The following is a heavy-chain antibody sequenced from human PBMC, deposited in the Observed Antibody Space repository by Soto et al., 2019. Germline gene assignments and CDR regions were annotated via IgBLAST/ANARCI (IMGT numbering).Heavy chain of an antibody. J-gene: IGHJ4*02. Sequence: GGSLRLSCEASGFTLRNYAMTWVRQAPGKGLEWVSLISANDVGTYYAESVKTRFTISTDQSRNTVYLQMDSLRADDTAIYYCAKAKNDYNWDNRPPFDYWGQGTLVTVPQ. V-gene: IGHV3-23*01. CDR2: ISANDVGT. CDR3: AKAKNDYNWDNRPPFDY. CDR1: GFTLRNYA. D-gene: IGHD1-20*01.